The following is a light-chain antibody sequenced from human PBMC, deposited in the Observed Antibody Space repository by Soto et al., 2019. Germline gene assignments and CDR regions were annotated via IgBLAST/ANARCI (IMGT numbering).Light chain of an antibody. J-gene: IGKJ1*01. CDR2: DAS. V-gene: IGKV1D-16*01. Sequence: DIQMTQSPSTLSAAVGDRVTITCRASQGISSWLAWYQQKPEKAPKLVIYDASSLQSGVPSRFSGSGSGTEFTLTISSLQPDDFATYYCQHYNSYSEAFGQGTKVDIK. CDR1: QGISSW. CDR3: QHYNSYSEA.